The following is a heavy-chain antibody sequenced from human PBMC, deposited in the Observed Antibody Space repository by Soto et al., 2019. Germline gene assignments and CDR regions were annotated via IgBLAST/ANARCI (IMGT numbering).Heavy chain of an antibody. CDR2: ISYDGSNK. V-gene: IGHV3-30*03. D-gene: IGHD5-12*01. J-gene: IGHJ6*02. CDR3: ASEGYTYYYYGMDV. Sequence: QVQLVESGGGVVQPGRSLRLSCAASGFTFSSYGMHWVRQAPGKGLEWVAVISYDGSNKYYADSVKGRFTISRDNSKNTPYLQMNSLRAEDTAVYYCASEGYTYYYYGMDVWGQGTTVTVSS. CDR1: GFTFSSYG.